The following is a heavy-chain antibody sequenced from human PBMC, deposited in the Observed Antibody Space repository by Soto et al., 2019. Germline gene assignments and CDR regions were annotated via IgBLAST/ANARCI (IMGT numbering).Heavy chain of an antibody. V-gene: IGHV4-31*03. CDR2: IYYSGTT. Sequence: SETLSLTCTVSGGSISSGGHYWSWIRQHPGKGLEWIGFIYYSGTTYYNPSLKSRITMSVDTSRNQFSLKLSSVTAADTAVYYCVRASATYCGGDCPYNWFDPWGQGTLVTVSS. J-gene: IGHJ5*02. D-gene: IGHD2-21*02. CDR3: VRASATYCGGDCPYNWFDP. CDR1: GGSISSGGHY.